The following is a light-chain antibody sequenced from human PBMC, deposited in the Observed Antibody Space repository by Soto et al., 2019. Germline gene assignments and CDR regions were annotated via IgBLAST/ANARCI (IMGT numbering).Light chain of an antibody. CDR2: EAS. V-gene: IGKV3-15*01. CDR1: QSVSSN. CDR3: QQYNNWPPWT. J-gene: IGKJ1*01. Sequence: EIVMTQSAATLSVSPGERATLSCRASQSVSSNFAWYQQKPGQAPRLLIYEASTRATGIPARFSGSGSGTEFTLTISSLQSEDFAVYYCQQYNNWPPWTFGQGTKVEIK.